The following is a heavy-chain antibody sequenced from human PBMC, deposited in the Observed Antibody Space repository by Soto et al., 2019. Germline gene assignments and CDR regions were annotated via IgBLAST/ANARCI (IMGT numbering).Heavy chain of an antibody. CDR2: IDPSDSYT. V-gene: IGHV5-10-1*01. CDR1: GYSFTSYW. J-gene: IGHJ5*02. D-gene: IGHD2-15*01. CDR3: ARLLSGYCSGGSCYSAYTNWFDP. Sequence: EALKISCKGSGYSFTSYWISWVRQMPGKGLEWMGRIDPSDSYTNYSPSFQGHVTISADKSISTAYLQWSSLKASDTAMYYCARLLSGYCSGGSCYSAYTNWFDPWGQGTLVTVSS.